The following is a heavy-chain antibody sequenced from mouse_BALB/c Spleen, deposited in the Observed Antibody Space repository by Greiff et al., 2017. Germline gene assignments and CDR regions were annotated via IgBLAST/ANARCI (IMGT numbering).Heavy chain of an antibody. CDR2: ISSGGSYT. D-gene: IGHD2-4*01. J-gene: IGHJ2*01. CDR1: GFTFSSYT. V-gene: IGHV5-6-4*01. Sequence: EVMLVESGGGLVKPGGSLKLSCAASGFTFSSYTMSWVRQTPEKRLEWVATISSGGSYTYYPDSVKGRFTISRDNAKNTLYLQVSSLKSEDTAMYYCTRERDYADYLDYWGQGTTVTVSS. CDR3: TRERDYADYLDY.